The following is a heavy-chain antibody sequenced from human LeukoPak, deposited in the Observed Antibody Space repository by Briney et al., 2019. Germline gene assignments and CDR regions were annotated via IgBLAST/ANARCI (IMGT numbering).Heavy chain of an antibody. V-gene: IGHV3-15*07. CDR3: TTQIDSYIAMRNYYYYGMDV. CDR1: GFTFSNAW. Sequence: PGGSLRLSCAASGFTFSNAWMNWVRQAPGKGLEWVGRIKSKTDGGTTDYAAPVKGRFTISRDDSKNTLYLQMNSLKTEDTAVYYCTTQIDSYIAMRNYYYYGMDVWGQGTTVTVSS. J-gene: IGHJ6*02. CDR2: IKSKTDGGTT. D-gene: IGHD5-18*01.